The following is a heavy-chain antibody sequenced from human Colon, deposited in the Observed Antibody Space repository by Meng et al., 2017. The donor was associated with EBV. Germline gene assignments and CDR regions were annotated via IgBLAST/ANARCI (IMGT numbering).Heavy chain of an antibody. D-gene: IGHD4-17*01. Sequence: VPLQEQGPGLVQPSQTLSLTCTSFGGSISSVNYYWSWIRQPPGKGLEWIGYIYYSGSTYSNASLKSRVTISIDRSKNQFSLKLSSVTAADTAVYYCARDRKHYGERGWFDPWGQGTLVTVSS. CDR1: GGSISSVNYY. CDR3: ARDRKHYGERGWFDP. J-gene: IGHJ5*02. V-gene: IGHV4-30-4*01. CDR2: IYYSGST.